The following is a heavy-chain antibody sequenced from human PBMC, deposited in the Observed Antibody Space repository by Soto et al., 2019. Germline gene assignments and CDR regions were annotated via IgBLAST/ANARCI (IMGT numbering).Heavy chain of an antibody. J-gene: IGHJ6*02. CDR1: GFTFSSYG. V-gene: IGHV3-30-3*01. CDR2: ISYDGSNK. D-gene: IGHD6-19*01. Sequence: QVQLVESGGGVVQPGRSLRLSCAASGFTFSSYGVHWVRQAPGKGLEWVAVISYDGSNKHYADSVKGRFTISRDNSKTTLYLQMNSLRAEDTAVYYCARDRYSSGWMGYYYYYGVDVWGHGTTVTVSS. CDR3: ARDRYSSGWMGYYYYYGVDV.